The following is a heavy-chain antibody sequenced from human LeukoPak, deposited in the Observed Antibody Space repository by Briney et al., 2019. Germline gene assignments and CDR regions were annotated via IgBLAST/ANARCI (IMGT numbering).Heavy chain of an antibody. D-gene: IGHD3-10*01. CDR2: ILTSGGT. CDR1: GFTFSTYT. J-gene: IGHJ4*02. Sequence: GGSPRLSCTASGFTFSTYTMSWVRQAPGEGLKWVSGILTSGGTYYADSVKGRFTISRDNSKNTLYLQMNSLRADDTAVYYCATDRIYADGLWDFDYWGQGTLVTVSS. CDR3: ATDRIYADGLWDFDY. V-gene: IGHV3-23*01.